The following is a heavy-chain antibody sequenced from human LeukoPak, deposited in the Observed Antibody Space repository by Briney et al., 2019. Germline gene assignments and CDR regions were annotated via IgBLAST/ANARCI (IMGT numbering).Heavy chain of an antibody. D-gene: IGHD3-3*01. J-gene: IGHJ4*02. CDR3: ARDGLDDFWSGYYFDY. V-gene: IGHV1-18*01. CDR1: GYTFTSYG. Sequence: ASVKVSCKASGYTFTSYGISWVRQAPGQGLEWMGWISAYNGNTNYAQKLQGRVTMTTDTSTSTAYMELRSLRSDDTAVYYCARDGLDDFWSGYYFDYWGQGTLVTVSS. CDR2: ISAYNGNT.